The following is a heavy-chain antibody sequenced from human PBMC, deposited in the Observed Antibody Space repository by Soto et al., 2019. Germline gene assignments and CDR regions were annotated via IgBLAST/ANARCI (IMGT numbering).Heavy chain of an antibody. J-gene: IGHJ4*02. CDR2: ISSSSSTI. CDR3: ARDRYYDSGGYRPTGY. CDR1: GFTFSSYS. Sequence: GGSLRLSCAASGFTFSSYSMNWVRQAPGKGLEWVSYISSSSSTIYYADSVKGRFTISRDNAKNSLYLQMNSLRDEDTAVYYCARDRYYDSGGYRPTGYWGQGTLVTVSS. V-gene: IGHV3-48*02. D-gene: IGHD3-22*01.